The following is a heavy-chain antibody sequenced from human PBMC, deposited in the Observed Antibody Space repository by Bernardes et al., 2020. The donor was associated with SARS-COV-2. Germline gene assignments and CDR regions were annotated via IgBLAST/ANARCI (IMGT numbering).Heavy chain of an antibody. Sequence: GSLRLSCAASGFTFSSYWMHWVRQVPGKGLVWVSRINSDGSSTYYADSVKGRFTTSRDNTRTSVFLQMESLRAEDTAVYYCARDVGGTDWRFGFDVWGPGTTVHVSS. CDR2: INSDGSST. D-gene: IGHD3-9*01. CDR1: GFTFSSYW. CDR3: ARDVGGTDWRFGFDV. J-gene: IGHJ3*01. V-gene: IGHV3-74*01.